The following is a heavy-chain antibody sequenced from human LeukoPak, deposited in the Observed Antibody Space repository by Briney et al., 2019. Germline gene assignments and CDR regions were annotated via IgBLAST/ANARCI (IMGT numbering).Heavy chain of an antibody. D-gene: IGHD3-22*01. J-gene: IGHJ5*02. V-gene: IGHV4-30-2*01. Sequence: SETLSLTCAASGGSISSGGYSWSWIRQPPGQGLEWIGYIYHSGSTYYNPSLKSRVTISVDRSKNQFSLKLSSVTAADTAVYYCARRDYYDSSGFDPWGQGTLVTVSS. CDR3: ARRDYYDSSGFDP. CDR2: IYHSGST. CDR1: GGSISSGGYS.